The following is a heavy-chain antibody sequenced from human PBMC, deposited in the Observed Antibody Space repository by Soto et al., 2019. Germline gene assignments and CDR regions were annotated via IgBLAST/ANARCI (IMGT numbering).Heavy chain of an antibody. CDR3: AARSGGSWFDP. Sequence: SETLSLTCAVSGGSISSSNWWSWVRQPPGKGLEWIGEIYHSGSTNYNPSLKSRVTISVDKSKDQFSLKLSSVTAADTAVYYCAARSGGSWFDPWGQGTLVTVSS. CDR1: GGSISSSNW. D-gene: IGHD3-16*01. V-gene: IGHV4-4*02. J-gene: IGHJ5*02. CDR2: IYHSGST.